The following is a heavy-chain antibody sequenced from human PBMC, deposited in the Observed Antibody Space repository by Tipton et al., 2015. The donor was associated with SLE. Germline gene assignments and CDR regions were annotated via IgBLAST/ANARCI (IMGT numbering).Heavy chain of an antibody. D-gene: IGHD4-11*01. V-gene: IGHV4-4*02. J-gene: IGHJ6*01. CDR1: GGSINSYNW. Sequence: TLSLTCAVSGGSINSYNWWTWVRQPPGKGLGWIGEIYHIGTNNYNQSLKSRITISLDKSNNHFSLRLSSLTAADTAVYYCARGPDYSNYYFYRMDVWGQGTTVTVSS. CDR2: IYHIGTN. CDR3: ARGPDYSNYYFYRMDV.